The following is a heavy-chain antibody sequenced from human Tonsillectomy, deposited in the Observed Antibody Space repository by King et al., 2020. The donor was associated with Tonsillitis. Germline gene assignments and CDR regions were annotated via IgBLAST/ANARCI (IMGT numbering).Heavy chain of an antibody. Sequence: VQLVESVGGGGHPGRSMRRSCAASGFTFSTYGIHWVRQAPVNCLALVAAISLDGRLTYYDVSVKGRFAIARDDAKNTVYLQMNSLRADDTAVYYCAKGRRDDSYYEWFDPWGQGTLVTVSS. CDR1: GFTFSTYG. CDR2: ISLDGRLT. V-gene: IGHV3-30*18. D-gene: IGHD1-26*01. J-gene: IGHJ5*02. CDR3: AKGRRDDSYYEWFDP.